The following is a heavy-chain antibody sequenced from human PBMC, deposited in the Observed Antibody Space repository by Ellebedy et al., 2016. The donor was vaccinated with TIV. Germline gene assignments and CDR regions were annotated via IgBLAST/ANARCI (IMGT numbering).Heavy chain of an antibody. Sequence: SETLSLTXTVSGGSISSSSYYWGWIRQPPGKGLEWIGSIYYSGSTYYNPSLKSRVTISVDTSKNQFSLKLSSVTAADTAVYYCARGSGYCSSTSCYSLGRFDPWGQGTLVTVSS. CDR3: ARGSGYCSSTSCYSLGRFDP. CDR1: GGSISSSSYY. V-gene: IGHV4-39*01. D-gene: IGHD2-2*01. CDR2: IYYSGST. J-gene: IGHJ5*02.